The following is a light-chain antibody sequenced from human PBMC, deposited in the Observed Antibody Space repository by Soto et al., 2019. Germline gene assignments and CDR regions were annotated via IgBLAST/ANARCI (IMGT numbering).Light chain of an antibody. CDR1: QSISGW. Sequence: DIQMTQSPSTLSASVGDRVTITCRASQSISGWLAWYQQKPGKAPKILIYKASTLEIGVPSRFSGSGFATEFTLTISGLQPDDFATYYCLQYISWPTTFGGGTKVEIK. J-gene: IGKJ4*01. CDR2: KAS. CDR3: LQYISWPTT. V-gene: IGKV1-5*03.